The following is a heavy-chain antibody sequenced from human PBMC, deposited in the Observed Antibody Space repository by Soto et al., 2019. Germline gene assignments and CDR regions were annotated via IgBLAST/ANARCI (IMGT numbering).Heavy chain of an antibody. Sequence: EVQLVESGGGLVQPGGSLRLSCAASGFTFSSYWMSWVRQAPGKGLEWVANIKQDGSEKYYVDSVKGRFTISRDNAKNSLYLQMNSLRAEDTAVYYCARAGYSSSWYYLGFDYWGQGTLVTVSS. CDR2: IKQDGSEK. D-gene: IGHD6-13*01. V-gene: IGHV3-7*04. CDR1: GFTFSSYW. CDR3: ARAGYSSSWYYLGFDY. J-gene: IGHJ4*02.